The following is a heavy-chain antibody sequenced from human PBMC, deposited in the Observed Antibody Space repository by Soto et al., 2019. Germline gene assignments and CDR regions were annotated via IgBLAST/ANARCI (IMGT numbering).Heavy chain of an antibody. CDR3: ARHQAPGYCPFVP. CDR1: GGSIITLNDR. Sequence: MLCLTWSVSGGSIITLNDRCSWIRQPPGKGLEWIGYIYNSGSTIYNPALKSRVAISLDTSKNHFSLRLTSVTAADTAVYYCARHQAPGYCPFVPWGPLTPVPDS. CDR2: IYNSGST. D-gene: IGHD2-15*01. J-gene: IGHJ5*02. V-gene: IGHV4-61*03.